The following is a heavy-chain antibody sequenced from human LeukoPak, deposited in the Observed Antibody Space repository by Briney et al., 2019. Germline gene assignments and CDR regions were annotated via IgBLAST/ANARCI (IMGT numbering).Heavy chain of an antibody. J-gene: IGHJ4*02. D-gene: IGHD4-11*01. Sequence: PGGSLRLSRAASGFTFSTHGMHWVRQAPGQGLEWVAIIRYDGSNKYYADSVKGRFTISRDNSKNTLYLQMNNLRAEDTAVYYCAKDSEVTTTIEDWGQGTLVTVSS. CDR3: AKDSEVTTTIED. CDR2: IRYDGSNK. V-gene: IGHV3-30*02. CDR1: GFTFSTHG.